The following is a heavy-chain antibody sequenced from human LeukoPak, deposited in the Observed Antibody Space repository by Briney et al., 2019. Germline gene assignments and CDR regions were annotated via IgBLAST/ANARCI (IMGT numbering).Heavy chain of an antibody. Sequence: SETLSLTCAMHSESSGGDDWTWIRQPPGKGLEWIGEVSPGGSTRYNPSLRSRVTISLDTSRNRFSLRLSSVTAADTAVYYCAREAYYDILTGSPATNWFDPWGQGTLVTVSS. V-gene: IGHV4-34*01. CDR2: VSPGGST. CDR3: AREAYYDILTGSPATNWFDP. D-gene: IGHD3-9*01. CDR1: SESSGGDD. J-gene: IGHJ5*02.